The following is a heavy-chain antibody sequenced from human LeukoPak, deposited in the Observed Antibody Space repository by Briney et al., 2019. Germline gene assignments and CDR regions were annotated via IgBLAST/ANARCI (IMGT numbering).Heavy chain of an antibody. Sequence: GGSLRLSCAASGFTFSSYGMHWVRQAPGKGLEWVAVISYDGSNKYYADSVKGRSTISRDNSKNTLYLQMNSLRAEDTAVYYCAKDLAVLVLMVYAIPTGFDYWGQGTLVTVSS. CDR1: GFTFSSYG. J-gene: IGHJ4*02. V-gene: IGHV3-30*18. CDR2: ISYDGSNK. D-gene: IGHD2-8*01. CDR3: AKDLAVLVLMVYAIPTGFDY.